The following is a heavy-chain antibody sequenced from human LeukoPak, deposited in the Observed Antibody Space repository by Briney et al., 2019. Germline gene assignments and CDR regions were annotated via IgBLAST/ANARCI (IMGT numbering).Heavy chain of an antibody. Sequence: SETLSLTCSVSGASISSYYWTWIRQPAGKGLEWIGRIYASGNTDYNPSLKSRVTMSVDTSKNQFSLKLSSVTAADTAVYYCARVLEVVLWFGLDYWGQGILVAVSS. D-gene: IGHD3-10*01. CDR3: ARVLEVVLWFGLDY. CDR2: IYASGNT. J-gene: IGHJ4*02. CDR1: GASISSYY. V-gene: IGHV4-4*07.